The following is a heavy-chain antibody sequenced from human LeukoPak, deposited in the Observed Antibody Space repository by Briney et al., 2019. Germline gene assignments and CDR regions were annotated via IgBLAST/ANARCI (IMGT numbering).Heavy chain of an antibody. J-gene: IGHJ4*02. CDR2: IYYSGSA. V-gene: IGHV4-59*08. CDR3: ARGPEWYYFDY. CDR1: GGSFSRYY. D-gene: IGHD3-3*01. Sequence: SETLSLTCTVSGGSFSRYYWSWIRQTPGKGLEWIGYIYYSGSAIYSPSLKSRVTISVDTSKNQFSLRLSSVTAADTAVYYCARGPEWYYFDYWGQGTLVTVSS.